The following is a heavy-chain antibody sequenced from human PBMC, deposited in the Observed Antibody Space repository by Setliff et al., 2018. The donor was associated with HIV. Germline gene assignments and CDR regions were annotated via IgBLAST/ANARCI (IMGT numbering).Heavy chain of an antibody. J-gene: IGHJ3*02. CDR2: INTNTGSP. D-gene: IGHD3-10*01. CDR1: GYTFNNYA. V-gene: IGHV7-4-1*02. CDR3: ARGGDRMQIWSRFPIDI. Sequence: ASVKVSCKASGYTFNNYALYWVRQAPGQGFEWMGWINTNTGSPTNAQGFTRRFVFSLDPSVRTAYLQITGLKAEDTAVYYCARGGDRMQIWSRFPIDIGGQGTMVTVSS.